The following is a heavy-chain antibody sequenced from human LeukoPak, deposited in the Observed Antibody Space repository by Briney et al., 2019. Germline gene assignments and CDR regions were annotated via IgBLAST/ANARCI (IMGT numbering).Heavy chain of an antibody. Sequence: ASVKVSCKASGYTFTSYGISWVRQAPGQGLEWMGWISGSNGNTNYAQKLQGRVTMTTDTSTSTAYMELRSLRSDDTAVYYCAREHYYDSSGPNSDYWGQGALVTVSS. CDR2: ISGSNGNT. D-gene: IGHD3-22*01. J-gene: IGHJ4*02. CDR1: GYTFTSYG. V-gene: IGHV1-18*01. CDR3: AREHYYDSSGPNSDY.